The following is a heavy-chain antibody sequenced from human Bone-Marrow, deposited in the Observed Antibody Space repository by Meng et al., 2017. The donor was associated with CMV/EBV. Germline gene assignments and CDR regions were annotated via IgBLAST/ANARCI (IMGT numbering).Heavy chain of an antibody. J-gene: IGHJ5*02. V-gene: IGHV3-21*01. CDR2: ISSSSSYI. D-gene: IGHD2-2*01. Sequence: GESLKISCAASGFRFSDYYMNWVRRAPGKGLEWVSSISSSSSYIYYADSVKGRFTISRDNAKNSLYLQMNSLRAEDTAVYYCARGYCSSTSCYHNWFDPWGQGTLVTVSS. CDR3: ARGYCSSTSCYHNWFDP. CDR1: GFRFSDYY.